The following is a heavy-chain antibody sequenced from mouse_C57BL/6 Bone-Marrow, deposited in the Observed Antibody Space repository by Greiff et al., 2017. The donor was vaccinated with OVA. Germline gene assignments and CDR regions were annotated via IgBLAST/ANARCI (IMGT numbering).Heavy chain of an antibody. Sequence: VQLQQSGAELVRPGASVKLSCTASGFNIKDDYMHWVKQRPEQGLEWIGWLDPENGDTEYASKFQGKATITADNASNTAYLQRSSLTSEDTAVYHCTAKGGWLRRDPFYWDGDVWGTGTTVTVSS. CDR2: LDPENGDT. D-gene: IGHD2-2*01. V-gene: IGHV14-4*01. CDR1: GFNIKDDY. CDR3: TAKGGWLRRDPFYWDGDV. J-gene: IGHJ1*03.